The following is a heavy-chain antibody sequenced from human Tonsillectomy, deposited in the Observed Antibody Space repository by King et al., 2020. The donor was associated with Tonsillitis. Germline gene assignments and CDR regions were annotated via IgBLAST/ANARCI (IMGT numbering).Heavy chain of an antibody. CDR1: GFTFSNYA. CDR3: AKDFRGCSGYYRDYYHYYGMDG. CDR2: ISYDGNYK. Sequence: VQLVQSGGGVVQPGRSLRLSCAASGFTFSNYAMNWVRQAPGKGLDWVALISYDGNYKYYADSVKGRFTISRDNSKNTLYLQMNSLRPEDTAVYYCAKDFRGCSGYYRDYYHYYGMDGWGQGTTVTVSS. J-gene: IGHJ6*02. D-gene: IGHD3-3*01. V-gene: IGHV3-30*18.